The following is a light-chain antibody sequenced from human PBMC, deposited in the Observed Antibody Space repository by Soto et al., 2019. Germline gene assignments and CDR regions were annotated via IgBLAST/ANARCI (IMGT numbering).Light chain of an antibody. CDR1: SSDVGGYNY. Sequence: QSALTQPASVSGSPGQSIAISCIGSSSDVGGYNYVSWHQQHPGKAPKVVIYDVSNRTSGVSDRFSGSKSGNTASLTISGLQAEDEADYYCSSYTSSSTYVFGTGTKVTVL. V-gene: IGLV2-14*01. J-gene: IGLJ1*01. CDR3: SSYTSSSTYV. CDR2: DVS.